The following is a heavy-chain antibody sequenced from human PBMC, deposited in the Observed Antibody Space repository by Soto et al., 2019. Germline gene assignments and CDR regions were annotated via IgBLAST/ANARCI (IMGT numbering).Heavy chain of an antibody. CDR1: GGSFSGYY. CDR2: INHSGST. CDR3: ARRVEFNDLFRVATAIRGFVY. J-gene: IGHJ4*02. V-gene: IGHV4-34*01. Sequence: SETLSLTCAVYGGSFSGYYWSWIRQPPGKGLEWIGEINHSGSTNYNPSLKSRVTISVDTSKNQFSLKLSSVTAADTAVYYCARRVEFNDLFRVATAIRGFVYWGQGTLVTVSS. D-gene: IGHD5-12*01.